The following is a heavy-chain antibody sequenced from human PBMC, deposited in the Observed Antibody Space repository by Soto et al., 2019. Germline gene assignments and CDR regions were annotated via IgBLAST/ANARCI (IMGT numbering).Heavy chain of an antibody. J-gene: IGHJ6*02. D-gene: IGHD3-3*01. CDR1: GFTFSSYA. CDR3: ERDRHAYYDFWSGYYLYYYYGMDV. V-gene: IGHV3-30-3*01. Sequence: QVQLVESGGGVVQPGRSLRLSCAASGFTFSSYAMHWVRQAPGKGLEWVAVISYDGSKKYYADSVKGRFTISRDNSKNTLYLQLNSLRDEDTDVYYCERDRHAYYDFWSGYYLYYYYGMDVLGQGTTVTVSS. CDR2: ISYDGSKK.